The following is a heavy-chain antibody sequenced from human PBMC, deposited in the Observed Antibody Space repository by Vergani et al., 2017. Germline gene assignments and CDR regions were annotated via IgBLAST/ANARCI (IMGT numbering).Heavy chain of an antibody. CDR1: GFTFGYYA. CDR3: VRDQATMLRGNDALDI. V-gene: IGHV3-49*03. Sequence: EVQLVESGGDLVQPGRSLRLSCTASGFTFGYYAMDWFRQAPGQGLEWVGCIRSKAYGQATIYAASVKGRFTISRDDSNSIAYLQMNNLQTADTAMYYCVRDQATMLRGNDALDIWGQGTMVTVSS. CDR2: IRSKAYGQAT. J-gene: IGHJ3*02. D-gene: IGHD3-10*01.